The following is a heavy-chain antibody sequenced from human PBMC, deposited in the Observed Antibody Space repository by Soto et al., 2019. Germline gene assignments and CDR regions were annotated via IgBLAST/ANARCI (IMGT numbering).Heavy chain of an antibody. J-gene: IGHJ4*02. CDR3: AKDRNSSGCTLSY. CDR1: GFSFRSYA. V-gene: IGHV3-23*01. CDR2: ISGSGGST. D-gene: IGHD6-19*01. Sequence: EVQLLESGGGLVQPGGSLSISCAASGFSFRSYAMSWVRQAPGNGLEWVSAISGSGGSTYYADSVKGRFTISRDNSKNTLYLQMNSLRAEDTAVYYCAKDRNSSGCTLSYWGQGTLVTVSS.